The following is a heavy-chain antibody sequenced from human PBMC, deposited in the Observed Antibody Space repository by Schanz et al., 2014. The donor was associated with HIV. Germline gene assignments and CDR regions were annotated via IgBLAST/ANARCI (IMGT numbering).Heavy chain of an antibody. CDR2: ISGSGGST. CDR1: GFTFRNYA. Sequence: EVQLLESGRVLVQPGGSLRLSCAASGFTFRNYAMAWVRQAPGEGLEWISPISGSGGSTYYADSVRGRSTISRDNSKSTLFLQVNSLRVEDTAVYYCAKISAFSVLLKLGCFDDWGQGILVTVSS. CDR3: AKISAFSVLLKLGCFDD. V-gene: IGHV3-23*01. J-gene: IGHJ4*02. D-gene: IGHD3-3*02.